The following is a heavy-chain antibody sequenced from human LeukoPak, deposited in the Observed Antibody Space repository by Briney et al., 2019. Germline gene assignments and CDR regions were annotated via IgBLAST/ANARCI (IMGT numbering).Heavy chain of an antibody. V-gene: IGHV3-23*01. CDR3: AKDTSRRTSGTFDI. Sequence: GGSLRLSCAASEFTFNNNAMSRVRQAPGQGLEWVSAISAGTGTTYYANSVKGRFCISRDNSGNTLYLQMSSLRAEDTAIYYCAKDTSRRTSGTFDIWGQGTMVTVSS. D-gene: IGHD3-10*01. CDR2: ISAGTGTT. J-gene: IGHJ3*02. CDR1: EFTFNNNA.